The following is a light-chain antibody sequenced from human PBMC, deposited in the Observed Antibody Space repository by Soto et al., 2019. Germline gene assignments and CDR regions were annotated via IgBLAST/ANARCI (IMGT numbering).Light chain of an antibody. CDR1: QGISNY. Sequence: DVQMTQSPSAVSASVGDRVNITCRASQGISNYLAWFQQKPGKVPKRLIYTTSTLQNGAPPRFSGSRSGTEFTLTISSLQPEDVATYYCLQHNSYPRTFGGGTKVDIK. CDR3: LQHNSYPRT. CDR2: TTS. V-gene: IGKV1-17*03. J-gene: IGKJ4*01.